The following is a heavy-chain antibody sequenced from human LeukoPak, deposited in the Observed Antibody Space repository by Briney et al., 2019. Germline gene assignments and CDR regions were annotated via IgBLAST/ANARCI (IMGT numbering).Heavy chain of an antibody. CDR3: ARCSYCGSGSRAGDY. Sequence: ASVKVSSKASGYTFTIYYMHWVRQAPGQGLEWRGQINPSGGSTSYAQKFQGRVTMTRNMSTSTVYMELSSLRSEDTAVYYCARCSYCGSGSRAGDYWGQGTLVTVSS. CDR1: GYTFTIYY. J-gene: IGHJ4*02. D-gene: IGHD3-10*01. V-gene: IGHV1-46*01. CDR2: INPSGGST.